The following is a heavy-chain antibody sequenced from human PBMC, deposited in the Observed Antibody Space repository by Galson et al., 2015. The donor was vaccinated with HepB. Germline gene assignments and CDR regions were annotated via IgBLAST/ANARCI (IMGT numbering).Heavy chain of an antibody. CDR1: GGTFSSYA. Sequence: SVKVSCKASGGTFSSYAISWVRQAPGQGLEWMGGIIPIFGTANYAQKFQGRVTITADESTSTAYMELSSLRSEDTAVYYCARGGQQLVLGGEGYWGQGTLVTVSS. CDR3: ARGGQQLVLGGEGY. D-gene: IGHD6-13*01. CDR2: IIPIFGTA. V-gene: IGHV1-69*13. J-gene: IGHJ4*02.